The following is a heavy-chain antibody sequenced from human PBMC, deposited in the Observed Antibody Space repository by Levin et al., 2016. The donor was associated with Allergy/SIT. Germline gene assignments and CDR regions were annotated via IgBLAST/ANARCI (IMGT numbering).Heavy chain of an antibody. CDR2: INPNSGGT. Sequence: WVRQAPGQGLEWMGWINPNSGGTNYAQKFQGRVTMTRDTSISTAYMELSRLRSDDTAVYYCASLGYCTNGVCYSSDHWGQGTLVTVSS. V-gene: IGHV1-2*02. D-gene: IGHD2-8*01. J-gene: IGHJ5*02. CDR3: ASLGYCTNGVCYSSDH.